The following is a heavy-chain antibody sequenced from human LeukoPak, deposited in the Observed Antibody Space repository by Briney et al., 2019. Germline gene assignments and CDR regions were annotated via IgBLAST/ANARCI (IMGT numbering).Heavy chain of an antibody. D-gene: IGHD4-17*01. V-gene: IGHV3-15*01. J-gene: IGHJ4*02. CDR3: ATEYYGAYNF. Sequence: PGGSLRLSCAASGFTLGSYDMTWVRQAPGKGLEWVGRIKSKTDGGTTDYAAPVKGRFTISRDDSKNTLYLQMNSLKTEDTAVYFCATEYYGAYNFWGQGTLVTVSS. CDR1: GFTLGSYD. CDR2: IKSKTDGGTT.